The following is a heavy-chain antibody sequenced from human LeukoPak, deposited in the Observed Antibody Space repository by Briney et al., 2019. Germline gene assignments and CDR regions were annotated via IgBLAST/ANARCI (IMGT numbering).Heavy chain of an antibody. CDR3: ARDGANKVRGVHYYYMDV. CDR1: GYTFTGYY. CDR2: INPNSGGT. J-gene: IGHJ6*03. Sequence: ASVKVSCKASGYTFTGYYMHWVRQAPGQGVEWMGRINPNSGGTNYAQKFQGRVTMTRDTSVGTAYMELSSLRSDDTAAYYCARDGANKVRGVHYYYMDVWGKGTTVTVSS. D-gene: IGHD3-10*01. V-gene: IGHV1-2*06.